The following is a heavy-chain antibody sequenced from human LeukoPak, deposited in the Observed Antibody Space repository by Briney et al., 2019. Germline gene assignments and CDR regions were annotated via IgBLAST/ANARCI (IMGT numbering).Heavy chain of an antibody. Sequence: PGGSLRLSCAASGFTFSSYATSWVRQAPGKGLEWVSAISGSGGSTYYADTVKGRFTISRDNSKNTLYLQMNSLRAEDTAVYYCAKDQEYSSPRNYFDYWGQGTLVTVSS. CDR3: AKDQEYSSPRNYFDY. CDR1: GFTFSSYA. V-gene: IGHV3-23*01. J-gene: IGHJ4*02. D-gene: IGHD6-6*01. CDR2: ISGSGGST.